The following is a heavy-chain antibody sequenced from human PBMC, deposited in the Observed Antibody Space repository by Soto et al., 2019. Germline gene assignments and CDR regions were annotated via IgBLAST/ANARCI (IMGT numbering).Heavy chain of an antibody. CDR2: IYYSGST. J-gene: IGHJ4*02. V-gene: IGHV4-59*01. D-gene: IGHD6-13*01. Sequence: SEALSVACPVSDGSMNSYYWSWIRQPPGKGLEWIGYIYYSGSTTYNPSLKSRVTISIDTSKNQFSLKLNSVTAADTAVYYCARGPKTSSWSFDYWGQGALVTVSS. CDR1: DGSMNSYY. CDR3: ARGPKTSSWSFDY.